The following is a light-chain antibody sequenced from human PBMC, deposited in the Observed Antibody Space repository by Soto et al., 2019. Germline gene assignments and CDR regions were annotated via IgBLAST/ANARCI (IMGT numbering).Light chain of an antibody. J-gene: IGKJ5*01. V-gene: IGKV3D-15*01. CDR3: QQYNNWRAIT. CDR1: QSVSRN. CDR2: GAS. Sequence: EIVMTQSPATLSVSPGERATLSCRASQSVSRNLAWYQQKPGQAPRLLIYGASTRANGIPARFSGSGSGTELTLTISSLQSEDFAVYYCQQYNNWRAITFGQGTRLEIK.